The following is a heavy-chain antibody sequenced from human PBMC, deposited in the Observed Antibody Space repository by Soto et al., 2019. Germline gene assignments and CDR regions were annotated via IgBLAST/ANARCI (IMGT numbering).Heavy chain of an antibody. D-gene: IGHD1-26*01. Sequence: SGTPFLTRTASGGPISRSRCHWGWIRQPPGKGLEWIASIKYSGTTFYNPSLKSRVTLSVDTSKNQFALKLSSVTAAETAVYYCARHGITGSYYDAFDIWGQGTMVTVSS. CDR1: GGPISRSRCH. J-gene: IGHJ3*02. CDR2: IKYSGTT. V-gene: IGHV4-39*01. CDR3: ARHGITGSYYDAFDI.